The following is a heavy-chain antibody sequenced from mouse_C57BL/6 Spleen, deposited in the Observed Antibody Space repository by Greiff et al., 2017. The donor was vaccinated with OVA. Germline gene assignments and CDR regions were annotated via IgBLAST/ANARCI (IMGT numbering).Heavy chain of an antibody. CDR3: ARRDYYGSSYLYYFDY. CDR2: IYPRDGST. CDR1: GYTFTSYD. J-gene: IGHJ2*01. V-gene: IGHV1-85*01. Sequence: VKVVESGPELVKPGASVKLSCKASGYTFTSYDINWVKQRPGQGLEWIGWIYPRDGSTKYNEKFKGKATLTVDTSSSTAYMELHSLTSDDSAVYFCARRDYYGSSYLYYFDYWGQGTTLTVSS. D-gene: IGHD1-1*01.